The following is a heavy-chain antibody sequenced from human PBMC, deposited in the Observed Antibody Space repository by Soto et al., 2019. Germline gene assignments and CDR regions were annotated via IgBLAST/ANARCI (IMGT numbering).Heavy chain of an antibody. D-gene: IGHD2-15*01. Sequence: ASVKVSCKASGYTFTAFYMHWVRQAPGQGLEWMGWINPNSGDTNYAQKFQGRVTMSRDTSISTAYMELSRLRPDDTAVYYCAKDLVVVVAATAEGMDVWGQGTTVTVSS. CDR2: INPNSGDT. CDR3: AKDLVVVVAATAEGMDV. V-gene: IGHV1-2*02. CDR1: GYTFTAFY. J-gene: IGHJ6*02.